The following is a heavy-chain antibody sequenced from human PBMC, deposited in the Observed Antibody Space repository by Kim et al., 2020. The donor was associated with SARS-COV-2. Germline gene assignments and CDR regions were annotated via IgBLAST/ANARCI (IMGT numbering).Heavy chain of an antibody. V-gene: IGHV1-69*13. CDR2: IIPIFGTA. J-gene: IGHJ4*02. CDR3: ARDLQGYDYGDYGMLDY. D-gene: IGHD4-17*01. CDR1: GGTFSSYA. Sequence: SVKVSCKASGGTFSSYAISWVRQAPGQGLEWMGGIIPIFGTANYAQKFQGRVTITADESTSTAYMELSSLRSEDTAVYYCARDLQGYDYGDYGMLDYWGQGTLVTVSS.